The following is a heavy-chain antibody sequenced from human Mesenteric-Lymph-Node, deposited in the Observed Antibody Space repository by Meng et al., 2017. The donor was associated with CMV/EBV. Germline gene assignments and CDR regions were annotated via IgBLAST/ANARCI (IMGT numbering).Heavy chain of an antibody. D-gene: IGHD3/OR15-3a*01. CDR3: ARHDLRASFDY. J-gene: IGHJ4*02. CDR1: GFTFSSYW. Sequence: LSCAASGFTFSSYWMHWVRQAPGKGLVWVSRINSDGSSTSYADSVKGRFTISRDNAKNTLYLQMNSLRAEDTAVYYCARHDLRASFDYWGQGTLVTVSS. V-gene: IGHV3-74*01. CDR2: INSDGSST.